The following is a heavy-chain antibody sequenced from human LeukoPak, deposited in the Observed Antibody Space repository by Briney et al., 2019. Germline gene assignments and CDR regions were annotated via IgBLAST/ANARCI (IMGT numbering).Heavy chain of an antibody. J-gene: IGHJ4*02. CDR2: ISGSGGST. CDR3: AKSGSGYSYADYFDY. Sequence: GGSLRLSCAASGFTFSNYAMSWVRQAPGEGLEWVSSISGSGGSTYYADSVKGRFTISRDSFKKTLYLHMNSLSAADTAVYYCAKSGSGYSYADYFDYWGQGTLVTVSS. D-gene: IGHD5-18*01. CDR1: GFTFSNYA. V-gene: IGHV3-23*01.